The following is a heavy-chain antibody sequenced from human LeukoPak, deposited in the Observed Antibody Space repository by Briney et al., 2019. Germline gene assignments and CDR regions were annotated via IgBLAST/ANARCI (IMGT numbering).Heavy chain of an antibody. Sequence: SETLSLTCAVYGGSFSGYYWSWIRQPPGKGLEWIGEINHSGSTNYNSSLKSRIIISVDTSKNQFSLKLSSVTAADTAVYYCARDSASDYCNWFDPWGQGTLVTVSS. CDR3: ARDSASDYCNWFDP. D-gene: IGHD2/OR15-2a*01. V-gene: IGHV4-34*01. CDR2: INHSGST. J-gene: IGHJ5*02. CDR1: GGSFSGYY.